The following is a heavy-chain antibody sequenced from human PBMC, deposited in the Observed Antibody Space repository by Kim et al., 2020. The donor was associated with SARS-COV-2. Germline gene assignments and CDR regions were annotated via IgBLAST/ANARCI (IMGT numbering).Heavy chain of an antibody. CDR1: GFTFSNFA. J-gene: IGHJ4*02. CDR3: AALTTSGTNY. D-gene: IGHD6-13*01. CDR2: ISGSGNT. Sequence: GGSLRLSCAASGFTFSNFAMSWVRQAPGKGLEWVSSISGSGNTYYLDSVKGRFTISRDNSKNTLYLQINSLRAEDTAVYYCAALTTSGTNYWGQGTLVTVSS. V-gene: IGHV3-23*01.